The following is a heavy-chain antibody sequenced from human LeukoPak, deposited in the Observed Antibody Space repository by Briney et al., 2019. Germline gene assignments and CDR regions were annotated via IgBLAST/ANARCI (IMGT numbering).Heavy chain of an antibody. J-gene: IGHJ4*02. D-gene: IGHD6-13*01. V-gene: IGHV4-38-2*02. CDR1: GYSISSGYY. Sequence: PSETLSLTCTVSGYSISSGYYWGWIRQPPGKGLEWIGSIYYTGSTYYNPSLKSRVTISIDTSKNQFSLNLRSVTAADTAVYFCARVAAAGNYYFDYWGQGTLVTVSS. CDR3: ARVAAAGNYYFDY. CDR2: IYYTGST.